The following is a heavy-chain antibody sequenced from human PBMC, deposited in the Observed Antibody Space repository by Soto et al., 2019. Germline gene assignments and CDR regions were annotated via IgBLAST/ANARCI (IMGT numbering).Heavy chain of an antibody. J-gene: IGHJ5*02. CDR2: SYYSGTT. CDR1: GASISVHSYY. Sequence: PSETLSLTCPVSGASISVHSYYWTWIRQPPGKGLEWIGRSYYSGTTYFNPSLKSRATISVDTSKTQFSLRLTSVTADDTAIYYCTRTYNWNDNYFDPWGPGALVTVSS. CDR3: TRTYNWNDNYFDP. V-gene: IGHV4-39*01. D-gene: IGHD1-20*01.